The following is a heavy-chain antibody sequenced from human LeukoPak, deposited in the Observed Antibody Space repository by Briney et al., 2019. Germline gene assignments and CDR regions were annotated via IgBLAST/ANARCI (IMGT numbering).Heavy chain of an antibody. D-gene: IGHD3-10*01. CDR1: GFTFINYN. CDR2: ISTSSSYI. CDR3: ARMKMARGARGSHWFDP. Sequence: GGSLRLSCAASGFTFINYNMNWVRQAPGKGLEWVSSISTSSSYIYYADSVKGRFTISRDNSKNTLYLQMNSLRAEDTAVYYCARMKMARGARGSHWFDPWGQGTLVTVSS. V-gene: IGHV3-21*04. J-gene: IGHJ5*02.